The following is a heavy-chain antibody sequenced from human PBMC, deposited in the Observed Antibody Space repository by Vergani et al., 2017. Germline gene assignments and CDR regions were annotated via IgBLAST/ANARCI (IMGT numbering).Heavy chain of an antibody. V-gene: IGHV3-23*01. CDR3: AKVGRSEVAGTFGAFDI. Sequence: EVQLLESGGDLVQPGGSLRLSCAASGFTFIMHAMSWVRQAPGKGLEWVSTLSASDRRTPYADSVKGRFTISRDNSKNTLFLHMNSLRPEDTAVYYFAKVGRSEVAGTFGAFDIWGQGTMVTVSS. J-gene: IGHJ3*02. CDR2: LSASDRRT. CDR1: GFTFIMHA. D-gene: IGHD6-19*01.